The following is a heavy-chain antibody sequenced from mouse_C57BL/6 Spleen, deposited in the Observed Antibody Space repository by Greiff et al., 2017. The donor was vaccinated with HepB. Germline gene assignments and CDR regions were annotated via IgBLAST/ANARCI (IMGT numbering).Heavy chain of an antibody. J-gene: IGHJ3*01. V-gene: IGHV2-2*01. Sequence: VKLQESGPGLVQPSQSLSITCTVSGFSLTSYGVHWVRQSPGKGLEWLGVIWSGGSTDYNAAFISRLSISKDNSKSQVFFKMNSLQADDTAIYYCAGTFITTVVAPFAYWGKGTLVTVSA. CDR3: AGTFITTVVAPFAY. CDR1: GFSLTSYG. CDR2: IWSGGST. D-gene: IGHD1-1*01.